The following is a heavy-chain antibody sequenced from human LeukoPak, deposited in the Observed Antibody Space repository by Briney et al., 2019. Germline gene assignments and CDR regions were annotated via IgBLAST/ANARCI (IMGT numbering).Heavy chain of an antibody. Sequence: PGGSLRHSCAASGFTFDDYAMHWVRQAPGKGLEWVPLISWDGGSTYYADSVKGRFTISRDNSKNSLYLQMNSLRAEDTALYYCAKDGGYDFWSGYSKYYYYYMDVWGKGTTVTVSS. CDR2: ISWDGGST. CDR3: AKDGGYDFWSGYSKYYYYYMDV. D-gene: IGHD3-3*01. J-gene: IGHJ6*03. V-gene: IGHV3-43D*04. CDR1: GFTFDDYA.